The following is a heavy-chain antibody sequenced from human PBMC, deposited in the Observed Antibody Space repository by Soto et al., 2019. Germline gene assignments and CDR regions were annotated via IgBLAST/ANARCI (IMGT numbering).Heavy chain of an antibody. D-gene: IGHD1-1*01. CDR3: DRTRNLDV. J-gene: IGHJ6*02. CDR1: GESLSGYY. V-gene: IGHV4-34*01. CDR2: INYSGNT. Sequence: QVQIQQWGAGLLKPSETLSLTCAVYGESLSGYYGNWIRQSPGKGLEWIGEINYSGNTNYNPSLKSRVTISIDTSKNQFSLKLCSVTAADTAVYYCDRTRNLDVWGQGTTVIVSS.